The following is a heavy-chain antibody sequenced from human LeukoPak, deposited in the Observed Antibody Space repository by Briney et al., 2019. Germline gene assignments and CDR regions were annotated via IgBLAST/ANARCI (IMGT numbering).Heavy chain of an antibody. CDR2: IYYSGST. J-gene: IGHJ6*01. D-gene: IGHD6-25*01. Sequence: SETLSLTCTVSGGSISSSSYYWGWIRQPPGKGLEWIGSIYYSGSTYYNPSLKSRLTISLDTSKNQFSLNLSSVTAADTAEYYCARDNGYHGMDVWGQGTTVTVSS. CDR1: GGSISSSSYY. CDR3: ARDNGYHGMDV. V-gene: IGHV4-39*07.